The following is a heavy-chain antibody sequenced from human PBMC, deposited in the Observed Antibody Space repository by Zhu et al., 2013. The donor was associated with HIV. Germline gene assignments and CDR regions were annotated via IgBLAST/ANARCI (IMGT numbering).Heavy chain of an antibody. CDR1: GYTFASFA. CDR3: ARAPITYCSGGNCYSAARFDP. CDR2: INAGNGNT. V-gene: IGHV1-3*01. D-gene: IGHD2-15*01. Sequence: QVQLVQSGAEVRKPGASVKVSCKASGYTFASFAIHWVRQAPGQRLEWMGWINAGNGNTKYSQKFQGRVTFTRDTSASTAYMELSSLRSEDTAVYYCARAPITYCSGGNCYSAARFDPWGQGTLVAVSS. J-gene: IGHJ5*02.